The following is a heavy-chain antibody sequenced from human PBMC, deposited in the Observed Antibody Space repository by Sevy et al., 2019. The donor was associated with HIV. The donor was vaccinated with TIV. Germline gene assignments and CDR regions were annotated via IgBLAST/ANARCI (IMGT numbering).Heavy chain of an antibody. Sequence: GGSPRLSCAASGFSVNSNYMTWVRQAPGKGLEGVSVIYSDETTYNADSVKDRFTISRDNSKNMLYLQMSSLRAEDTAIYYCARGKSGYGYALNYWGQGTLVTVSS. J-gene: IGHJ4*02. CDR2: IYSDETT. D-gene: IGHD5-18*01. CDR3: ARGKSGYGYALNY. CDR1: GFSVNSNY. V-gene: IGHV3-66*01.